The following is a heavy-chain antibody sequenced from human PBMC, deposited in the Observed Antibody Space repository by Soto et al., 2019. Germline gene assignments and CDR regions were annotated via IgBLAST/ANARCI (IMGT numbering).Heavy chain of an antibody. CDR1: GYTFTSYG. D-gene: IGHD2-15*01. CDR3: ARDYCSGGSCYHIFDY. Sequence: ASVKVSCKASGYTFTSYGISWVRQAPGQGLEWMGWISAYNGNTNYAQKLQGRVTMTTDTSTSTAYMELRSLRSDDTAVYYCARDYCSGGSCYHIFDYWGQGTLVTVSS. CDR2: ISAYNGNT. J-gene: IGHJ4*02. V-gene: IGHV1-18*01.